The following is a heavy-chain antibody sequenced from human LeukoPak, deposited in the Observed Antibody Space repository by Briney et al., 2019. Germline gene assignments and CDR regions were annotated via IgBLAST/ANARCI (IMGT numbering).Heavy chain of an antibody. CDR3: ARYLIVGAARFDY. J-gene: IGHJ4*02. D-gene: IGHD1-26*01. CDR1: GFTFSDYY. Sequence: KTGGSLRLSCAASGFTFSDYYMSWIRQAPGKGLEWVSYISSSGSTIYYADSVKGRFTISRDNAKNSLYLQMNSLRAEDTAVYYCARYLIVGAARFDYWGQGTLVTVSS. V-gene: IGHV3-11*01. CDR2: ISSSGSTI.